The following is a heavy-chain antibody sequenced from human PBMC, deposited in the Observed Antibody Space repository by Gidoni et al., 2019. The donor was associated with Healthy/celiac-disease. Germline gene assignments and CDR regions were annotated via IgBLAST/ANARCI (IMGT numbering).Heavy chain of an antibody. CDR3: ARVELSSSFAFDI. V-gene: IGHV3-21*01. CDR2: ISSSSSYI. D-gene: IGHD6-6*01. Sequence: EVQLVESGGGLVKPGGSLRLSCAASGFTFSSYSMNWVRQAPGKGLDWVSSISSSSSYIYYADSVKGRFTISRDNAKNSLYLQMNSLRAEDTAVYYCARVELSSSFAFDIWGQGTMVTVSS. J-gene: IGHJ3*02. CDR1: GFTFSSYS.